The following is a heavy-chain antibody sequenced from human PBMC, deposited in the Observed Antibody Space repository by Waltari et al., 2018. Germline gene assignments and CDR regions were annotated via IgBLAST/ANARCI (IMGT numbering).Heavy chain of an antibody. J-gene: IGHJ4*02. CDR3: ARDDPTYSSSSSYFDY. CDR1: GGSISSYY. Sequence: QVQLQESGPGLVKPSETLSLTCTVSGGSISSYYWSWIRQPAGKGLEWIGRIYTSGSTNYNPSRKSRVTMSVDTSKNQFSLKLSSVTAADTAVYYCARDDPTYSSSSSYFDYWGQGTLVTVSS. V-gene: IGHV4-4*07. CDR2: IYTSGST. D-gene: IGHD6-6*01.